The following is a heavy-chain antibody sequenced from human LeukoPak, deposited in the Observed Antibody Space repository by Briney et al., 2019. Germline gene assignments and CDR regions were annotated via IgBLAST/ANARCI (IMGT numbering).Heavy chain of an antibody. V-gene: IGHV3-23*01. CDR1: GFTFRDYA. D-gene: IGHD2-15*01. J-gene: IGHJ5*02. Sequence: GGSLRLSRAPSGFTFRDYAMTRVREAPGKGLECVSGFFGSGDGAFYADSVKGRCTISRDNSRNMVYLQMDSLTVEETAIYYGAKDAVSGEGFWEFDAWGQGTQVTVS. CDR3: AKDAVSGEGFWEFDA. CDR2: FFGSGDGA.